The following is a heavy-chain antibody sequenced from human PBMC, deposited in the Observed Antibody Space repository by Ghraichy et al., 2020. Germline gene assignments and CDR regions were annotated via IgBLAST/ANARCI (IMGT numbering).Heavy chain of an antibody. D-gene: IGHD6-19*01. Sequence: GGSLRLSCAASGFTFSSHPMHWVRQTPDKGLEWVAVISYDGRNKVYTDSAKGRITISRDNSKNRLDLQMNSLRAEDKAVYYCARGIGWEIDYWGQGTLVTVSS. CDR2: ISYDGRNK. V-gene: IGHV3-30*04. CDR1: GFTFSSHP. J-gene: IGHJ4*02. CDR3: ARGIGWEIDY.